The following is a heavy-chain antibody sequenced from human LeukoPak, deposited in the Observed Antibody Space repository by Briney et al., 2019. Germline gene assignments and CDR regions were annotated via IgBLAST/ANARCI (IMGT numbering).Heavy chain of an antibody. J-gene: IGHJ6*03. CDR2: IRYDGSNK. CDR3: AKGNCSGGSCSLLNYYMDV. D-gene: IGHD2-15*01. CDR1: GFTFSSYG. Sequence: EGSLRLSCAASGFTFSSYGMHWVRQAPGKGLEWVAFIRYDGSNKYYADSVKGRFTISRDNSKNTLYLQMNSLRAEDTAVYYCAKGNCSGGSCSLLNYYMDVWGKGTTVTVSS. V-gene: IGHV3-30*02.